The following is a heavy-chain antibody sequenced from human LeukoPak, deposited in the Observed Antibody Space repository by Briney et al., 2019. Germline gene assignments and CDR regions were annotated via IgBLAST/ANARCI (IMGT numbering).Heavy chain of an antibody. CDR2: IIPILGTT. V-gene: IGHV1-69*13. D-gene: IGHD3-22*01. CDR3: ARDDYYDSSAYRENPFDV. Sequence: SVTVSCKASGDTFSNYAISWLRQAPGQGREWMGGIIPILGTTNYAQKFQGRVTITADESTSTLYMELRSLRSEDTAIYYCARDDYYDSSAYRENPFDVWGQGTMVTVSS. CDR1: GDTFSNYA. J-gene: IGHJ3*01.